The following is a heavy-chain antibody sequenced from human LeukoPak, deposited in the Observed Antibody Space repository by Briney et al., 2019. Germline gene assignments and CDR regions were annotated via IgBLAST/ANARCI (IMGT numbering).Heavy chain of an antibody. CDR3: ARGAPELSGWSLGD. J-gene: IGHJ4*02. CDR1: GYTFTGYY. Sequence: ASVKVSCKASGYTFTGYYMHWVRQAPGQGLEYMGWINPNSGGTNYAQKFQGWVIMTRDTSISTAYMELSRLTSDDTAVYFCARGAPELSGWSLGDWGQGTLVIVSS. D-gene: IGHD6-19*01. CDR2: INPNSGGT. V-gene: IGHV1-2*04.